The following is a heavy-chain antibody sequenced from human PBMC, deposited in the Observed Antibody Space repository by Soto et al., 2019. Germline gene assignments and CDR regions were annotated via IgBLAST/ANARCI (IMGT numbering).Heavy chain of an antibody. CDR3: AAEWPRFLEWPLLGYFDY. Sequence: SETLSLTCTVSGGSISSYYWSWIRQPPGKGLEWIGYIYYSGSTNYNPSLKSRVTISVDTSKNQFSLKLSSVTAADTAVYYCAAEWPRFLEWPLLGYFDYWGQGTLVTVSS. CDR1: GGSISSYY. CDR2: IYYSGST. D-gene: IGHD3-3*01. V-gene: IGHV4-59*01. J-gene: IGHJ4*02.